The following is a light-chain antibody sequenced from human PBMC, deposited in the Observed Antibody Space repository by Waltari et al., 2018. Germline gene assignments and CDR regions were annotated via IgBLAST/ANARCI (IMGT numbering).Light chain of an antibody. Sequence: DIQMTQSPSSVSASVGDRVTITCRASQGISHWLAWYQQKPGKAPNLLVYSASNLQSGVPSRFSGSGSGTDSTLTISSLQPEDFATYYCQQTSTFPVTFGGGTEVEF. V-gene: IGKV1-12*01. CDR3: QQTSTFPVT. J-gene: IGKJ4*01. CDR1: QGISHW. CDR2: SAS.